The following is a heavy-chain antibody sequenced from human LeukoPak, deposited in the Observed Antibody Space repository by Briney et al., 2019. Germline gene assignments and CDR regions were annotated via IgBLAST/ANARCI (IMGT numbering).Heavy chain of an antibody. CDR3: ARLSCSTGSCYASVDAFDI. CDR1: GYAFTNYY. J-gene: IGHJ3*02. V-gene: IGHV1-46*01. Sequence: ASVKVSFKSSGYAFTNYYIYWVRQAPGQGLEWMGVINPSGGTTSYAQRFQGRLTMTRDTSTSAVYMELSSLRSEDTAVCYCARLSCSTGSCYASVDAFDIWGQGTMVTVSS. D-gene: IGHD2-15*01. CDR2: INPSGGTT.